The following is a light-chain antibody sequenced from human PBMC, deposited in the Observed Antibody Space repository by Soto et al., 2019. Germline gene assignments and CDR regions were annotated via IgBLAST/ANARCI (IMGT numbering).Light chain of an antibody. CDR1: QSISSY. J-gene: IGKJ1*01. V-gene: IGKV1-39*01. CDR3: QQSYSTAGT. CDR2: AAS. Sequence: DIQMTQSPSSLSASVGDRVTITCRASQSISSYLNWYQQKPGKAPKLLIYAASSLQSGVPSRFSGSVSGTDFTLTISSLQPEDFATYYCQQSYSTAGTVAQGTKVEIK.